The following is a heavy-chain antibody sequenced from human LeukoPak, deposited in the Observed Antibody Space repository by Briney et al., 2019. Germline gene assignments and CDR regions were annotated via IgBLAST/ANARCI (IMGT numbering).Heavy chain of an antibody. Sequence: SETLSLTCTVSGGSVTYTNYYWGWIRQPPGKGLQWIGVIYYNGKTYYNPSLKSRVTVAVDTSKNQFSLKLSSVTAADTAVYYCARDPHGYCSGGSCFVGWFDPWGQGTLVTVSS. J-gene: IGHJ5*02. D-gene: IGHD2-15*01. V-gene: IGHV4-39*02. CDR2: IYYNGKT. CDR3: ARDPHGYCSGGSCFVGWFDP. CDR1: GGSVTYTNYY.